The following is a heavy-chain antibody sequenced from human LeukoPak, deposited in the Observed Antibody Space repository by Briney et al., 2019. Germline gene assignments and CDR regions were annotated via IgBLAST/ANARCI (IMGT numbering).Heavy chain of an antibody. CDR2: IYYSGST. CDR1: RGSISSSNYY. J-gene: IGHJ4*02. Sequence: PSETLSLTCTVSRGSISSSNYYWGWIRHPPGTGLEWVGSIYYSGSTYYDPSLKSRVTISVDTSKNHFSLKLSSVTAADTAVYYCARLVSSSWSTAYWGQGTLVTVSS. D-gene: IGHD6-13*01. V-gene: IGHV4-39*02. CDR3: ARLVSSSWSTAY.